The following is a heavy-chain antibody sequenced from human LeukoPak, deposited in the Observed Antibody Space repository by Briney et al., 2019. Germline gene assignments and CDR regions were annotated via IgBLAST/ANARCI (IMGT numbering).Heavy chain of an antibody. CDR2: IYSGGGT. J-gene: IGHJ4*02. V-gene: IGHV3-53*01. CDR3: AKVGIVGAVDY. D-gene: IGHD1-26*01. CDR1: GFTVSSNY. Sequence: GGSLRLSCAASGFTVSSNYMSWVRQAPGKGLEWVSLIYSGGGTYYADSVKGRFTISRDNSKNTLYLQMNSLRAEDTAVYYCAKVGIVGAVDYWGQGTLVTVSS.